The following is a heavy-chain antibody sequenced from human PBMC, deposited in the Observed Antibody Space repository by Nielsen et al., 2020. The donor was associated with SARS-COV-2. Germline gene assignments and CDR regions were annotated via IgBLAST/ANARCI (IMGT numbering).Heavy chain of an antibody. V-gene: IGHV3-9*01. CDR3: ARDYYDSSGSGFYYYYYGMDV. J-gene: IGHJ6*02. D-gene: IGHD3-22*01. Sequence: VRQAPGKGLEWVSGISWNSGSIGYADSVKGRFTISRDNSKNTLYLQMNSLRAEDTAVYYCARDYYDSSGSGFYYYYYGMDVWGQGTTVTVSS. CDR2: ISWNSGSI.